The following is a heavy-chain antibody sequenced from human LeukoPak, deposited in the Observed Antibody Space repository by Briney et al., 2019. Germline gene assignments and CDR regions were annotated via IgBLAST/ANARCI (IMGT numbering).Heavy chain of an antibody. CDR3: ARHYHSRSGSSTNWFDP. CDR2: IKEDGSEK. J-gene: IGHJ5*02. V-gene: IGHV3-7*01. Sequence: GGSLRLSCAASGFTFSNYWMNWVRQAPGKGLEWVANIKEDGSEKYYLDSVKGRFTISRDNAKNSLSLQMNSLRAEDTAVYYCARHYHSRSGSSTNWFDPWGQGTLVTVSS. D-gene: IGHD3-10*01. CDR1: GFTFSNYW.